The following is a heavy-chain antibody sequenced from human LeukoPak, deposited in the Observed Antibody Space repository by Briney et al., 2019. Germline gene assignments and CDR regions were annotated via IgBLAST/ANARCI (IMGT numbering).Heavy chain of an antibody. CDR2: TYYRSKWYN. CDR1: GDSVSSNSAA. CDR3: ASSNSGYDFSKYSSSWRNYYYYYGMDV. V-gene: IGHV6-1*01. J-gene: IGHJ6*02. D-gene: IGHD6-13*01. Sequence: SQTLSLTCAISGDSVSSNSAAWNWIRQSPSRGLQWLGRTYYRSKWYNDYAVSVKSRITINPDTSKNQFSLKLSSVTAADTAVYYCASSNSGYDFSKYSSSWRNYYYYYGMDVWGQGTTVTVSS.